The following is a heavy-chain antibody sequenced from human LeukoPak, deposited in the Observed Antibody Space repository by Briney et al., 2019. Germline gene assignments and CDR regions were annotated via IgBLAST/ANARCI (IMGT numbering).Heavy chain of an antibody. CDR2: INHSGST. CDR1: GGSFSGYY. J-gene: IGHJ5*02. Sequence: SETLSLTCAVYGGSFSGYYCSWIRQPPGKGLEWIGEINHSGSTNYNPSLKSRVTISVDTSKNQFSLKLSSVTAADTAVYYCARGLGDYRMGCPWGQGTLVTVSS. CDR3: ARGLGDYRMGCP. D-gene: IGHD4-17*01. V-gene: IGHV4-34*01.